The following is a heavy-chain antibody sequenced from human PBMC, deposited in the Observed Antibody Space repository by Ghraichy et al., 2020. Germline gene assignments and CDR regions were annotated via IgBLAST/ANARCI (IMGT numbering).Heavy chain of an antibody. V-gene: IGHV5-51*01. CDR1: GYSFANYW. CDR2: IYPGDSDA. CDR3: ARRSPQWELGSDY. D-gene: IGHD4-23*01. Sequence: GESLNISCRGSGYSFANYWIDWVRQMPGKGLEWMGIIYPGDSDATYSPSFQGQVTISVDKSIGTAYLQWSSLKASDTAIYYCARRSPQWELGSDYWGQGTLVTVSS. J-gene: IGHJ4*02.